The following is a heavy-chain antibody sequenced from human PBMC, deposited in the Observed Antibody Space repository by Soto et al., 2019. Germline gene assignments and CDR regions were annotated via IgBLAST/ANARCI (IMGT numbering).Heavy chain of an antibody. D-gene: IGHD5-12*01. CDR3: ARGGGGDGYNSALGY. CDR2: IFPDSGNT. V-gene: IGHV1-3*05. J-gene: IGHJ4*02. Sequence: QVQLVQSGAEEKNPGASMKVSCKASGYTFINYVIHWVRQAPGQRLGWMGWIFPDSGNTKSSQKFQGRLTITRDISAGTAYMGLSRLRSEDTAVYFCARGGGGDGYNSALGYWGQGTLVSVS. CDR1: GYTFINYV.